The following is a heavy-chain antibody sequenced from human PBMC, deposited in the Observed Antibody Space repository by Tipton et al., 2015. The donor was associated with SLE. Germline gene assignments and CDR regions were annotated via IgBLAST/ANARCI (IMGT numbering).Heavy chain of an antibody. CDR3: ARDHTIFGVVISLGAFDI. CDR1: GGSFSGYY. CDR2: INHSGST. J-gene: IGHJ3*02. D-gene: IGHD3-3*01. V-gene: IGHV4-34*01. Sequence: TLSLTCAVYGGSFSGYYWSWIRQPPGKGLEWIGEINHSGSTNYNPSLKSRLTISVDRSKNQFSLRLSSVTAADTAVYYCARDHTIFGVVISLGAFDIWGQGTMVTVSS.